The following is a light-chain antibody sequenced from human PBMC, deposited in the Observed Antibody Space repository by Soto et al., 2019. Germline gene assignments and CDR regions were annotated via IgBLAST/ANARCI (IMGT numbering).Light chain of an antibody. Sequence: AIQMTQSPASLSASVGDRVTISCRASQGIGNALGWYQQKPGKPPKVVIYGTSNFQSEVPPRFSGSGSCSDFTLATSSLQAEDSATYYCVQDNNYPWTFGQGTKVEIK. V-gene: IGKV1-6*01. CDR2: GTS. CDR1: QGIGNA. J-gene: IGKJ1*01. CDR3: VQDNNYPWT.